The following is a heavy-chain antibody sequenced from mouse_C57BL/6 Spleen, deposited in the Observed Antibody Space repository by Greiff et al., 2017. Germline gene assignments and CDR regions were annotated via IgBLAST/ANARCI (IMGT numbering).Heavy chain of an antibody. Sequence: EVKLQESGPGMVKPSQSLSLTCTVTGYSITSGYDWHWIRHFPGNKLEWMGYISYSGSTNYNPSLKSRISITHDTSKNHFFLKLNSVTTEDTATYYCARYYYGLYAMDYWGQGTSVTVSS. V-gene: IGHV3-1*01. CDR3: ARYYYGLYAMDY. CDR2: ISYSGST. D-gene: IGHD1-1*01. J-gene: IGHJ4*01. CDR1: GYSITSGYD.